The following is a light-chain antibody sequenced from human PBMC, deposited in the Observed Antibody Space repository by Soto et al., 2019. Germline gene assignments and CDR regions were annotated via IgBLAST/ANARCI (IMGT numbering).Light chain of an antibody. J-gene: IGKJ4*01. CDR1: QTVRNNY. V-gene: IGKV3-20*01. CDR3: QQFSSYPLT. CDR2: DAS. Sequence: EFVLTQSPGTLSFSPGERATLSCRASQTVRNNYLAWYQQKPGQAPRLLIYDASSRATGIPDRFSGGGSGTDFTLTISRLEPEDFAVYYCQQFSSYPLTVGGGTKVDIK.